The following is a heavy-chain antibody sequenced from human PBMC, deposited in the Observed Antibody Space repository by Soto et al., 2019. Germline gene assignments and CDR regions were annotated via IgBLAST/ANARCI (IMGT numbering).Heavy chain of an antibody. Sequence: SETLSLTCTVSGGSISSYYWSWIRQPPGKGLEWIGYIYYSGSTNYNPSLKSRVTISVDTSKNQFSLKLSSVTAADTAVYYCARVPTVVVAATNWFDPSGQGTLVTVSS. CDR2: IYYSGST. CDR3: ARVPTVVVAATNWFDP. J-gene: IGHJ5*02. V-gene: IGHV4-59*01. D-gene: IGHD2-15*01. CDR1: GGSISSYY.